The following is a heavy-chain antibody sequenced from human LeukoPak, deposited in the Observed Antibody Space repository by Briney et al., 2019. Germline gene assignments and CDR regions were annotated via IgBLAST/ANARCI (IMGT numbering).Heavy chain of an antibody. CDR1: GFTFSSYS. CDR2: IFSSSSFI. V-gene: IGHV3-21*01. Sequence: PGGSLRLSCAASGFTFSSYSMNWVRQAPGKGLEWVSSIFSSSSFIYYADSLKGRFTVSRDNAKNSLYLQMNSLRAEDTAVYYCARDFCDHWGQGTLVTVSS. CDR3: ARDFCDH. J-gene: IGHJ5*02. D-gene: IGHD3-3*01.